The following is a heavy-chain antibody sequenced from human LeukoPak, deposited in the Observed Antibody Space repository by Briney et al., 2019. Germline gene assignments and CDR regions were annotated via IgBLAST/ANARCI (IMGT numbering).Heavy chain of an antibody. V-gene: IGHV1-2*06. D-gene: IGHD4-17*01. CDR3: ARDLNGDYRFDY. Sequence: GASVKVSCKASGYTFTGYYMHWVRQAPGQGLEWMGRINPNSGGTNYAQKFQGRVTMTRDTSISTAYMELSRLRSEDTAVYYCARDLNGDYRFDYWGQGTLVPVSS. CDR1: GYTFTGYY. J-gene: IGHJ4*02. CDR2: INPNSGGT.